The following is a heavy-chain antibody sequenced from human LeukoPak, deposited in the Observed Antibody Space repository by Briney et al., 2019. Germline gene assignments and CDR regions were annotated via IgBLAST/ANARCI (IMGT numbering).Heavy chain of an antibody. CDR1: GYTFTGYY. V-gene: IGHV1-69*13. CDR2: IIPIFGTA. J-gene: IGHJ6*03. Sequence: SVKVSCKASGYTFTGYYMHWVRQAPGQGLEWMGGIIPIFGTANYAQKFQGRVTIAADESTSTAYMELSSLRSEDTAVYYCARDLTDHYYGRDYYYYMDVWGKGTTVTISS. D-gene: IGHD3-10*01. CDR3: ARDLTDHYYGRDYYYYMDV.